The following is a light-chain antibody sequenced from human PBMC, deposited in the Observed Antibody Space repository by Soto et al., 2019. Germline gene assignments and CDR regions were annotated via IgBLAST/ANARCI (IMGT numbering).Light chain of an antibody. CDR1: QSVSSN. J-gene: IGKJ1*01. Sequence: EIVMTQSPATLSVSPGERATLSCRASQSVSSNLAWYQQKPGQAPRLLIYGASTRATGISARFSGSGSGTDFTLTISSLQYGDFAVYYCQQYNNWPRTFGQGTKVEIK. V-gene: IGKV3-15*01. CDR2: GAS. CDR3: QQYNNWPRT.